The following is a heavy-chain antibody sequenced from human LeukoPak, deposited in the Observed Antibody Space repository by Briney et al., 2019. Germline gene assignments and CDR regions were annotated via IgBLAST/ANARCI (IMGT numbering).Heavy chain of an antibody. V-gene: IGHV3-48*03. J-gene: IGHJ4*02. CDR1: GFSFASYE. Sequence: GGSLRLSCAASGFSFASYEMNTVRQAPGKGLEWVSRISSDGHVGRYAESVRGRFTMSRDNAKDLMFLQMNGLRAEDTAVYYCAIETGNGPFVISLDYWGQGALVTVSS. CDR3: AIETGNGPFVISLDY. CDR2: ISSDGHVG. D-gene: IGHD1-1*01.